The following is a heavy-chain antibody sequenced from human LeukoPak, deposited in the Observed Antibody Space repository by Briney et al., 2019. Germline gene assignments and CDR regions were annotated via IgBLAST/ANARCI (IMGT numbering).Heavy chain of an antibody. D-gene: IGHD1-26*01. CDR2: INHSGST. Sequence: PSETLSLTCAVYGGSFSGYYWSWIRQPPGKGLEWIGEINHSGSTNYNPSLTSLKSRVTISVDTSKNQFSLKLSSVTAADTAVYYCARDLKWDLTDGFDYWGQGTLVTVSS. V-gene: IGHV4-34*01. J-gene: IGHJ4*02. CDR1: GGSFSGYY. CDR3: ARDLKWDLTDGFDY.